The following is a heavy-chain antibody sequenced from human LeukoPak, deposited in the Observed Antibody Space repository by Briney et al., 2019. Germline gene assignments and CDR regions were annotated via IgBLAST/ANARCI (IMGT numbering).Heavy chain of an antibody. D-gene: IGHD3-16*01. V-gene: IGHV3-21*01. Sequence: GGSLRLSCAASGFTFSSYSMNWVRQAPGKGPEWVSSISSSSSYIYYAESLKGRFTISRDNSQNTLYLHMNSLRAEHTALYYCAKEAIGYDSVWGSSGIPDYWGQGTLVPVSS. CDR3: AKEAIGYDSVWGSSGIPDY. J-gene: IGHJ4*02. CDR2: ISSSSSYI. CDR1: GFTFSSYS.